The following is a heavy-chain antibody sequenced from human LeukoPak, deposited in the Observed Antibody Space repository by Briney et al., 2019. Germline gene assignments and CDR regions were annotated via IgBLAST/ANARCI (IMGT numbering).Heavy chain of an antibody. D-gene: IGHD2-15*01. CDR2: INHSGST. V-gene: IGHV4-34*01. Sequence: SETLSLTCAVYGGSFSGYYWSWIRQPPGKGLEWIGEINHSGSTNYNPSLKSRVTISVDTSKNQFSLHLNSVTPEDTAVYYCAHSTGRSGASCYGTCSAFDIWGQGTMVTVSS. CDR1: GGSFSGYY. CDR3: AHSTGRSGASCYGTCSAFDI. J-gene: IGHJ3*02.